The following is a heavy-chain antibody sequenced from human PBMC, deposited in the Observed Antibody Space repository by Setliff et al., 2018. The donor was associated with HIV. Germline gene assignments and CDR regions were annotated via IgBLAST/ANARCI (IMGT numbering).Heavy chain of an antibody. J-gene: IGHJ5*02. CDR2: IYYSGST. CDR3: ARRPYSSGRLDP. V-gene: IGHV4-39*07. CDR1: GGSIRSSSSY. Sequence: PSETLSLTCTVSGGSIRSSSSYWGWIRQPPGKGLEWIGIIYYSGSTNYNPSLKSRLSISADTSKNQFSLKLDSVTPADTAVYFCARRPYSSGRLDPWGQGTLVTVSS. D-gene: IGHD6-19*01.